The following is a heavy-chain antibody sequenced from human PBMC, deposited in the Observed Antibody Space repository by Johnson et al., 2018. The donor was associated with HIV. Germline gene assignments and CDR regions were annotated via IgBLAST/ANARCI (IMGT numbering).Heavy chain of an antibody. CDR3: AKVSSSSTWAHDPFDV. CDR1: GFTFDDYA. J-gene: IGHJ3*01. CDR2: ISWNSGSI. D-gene: IGHD6-6*01. Sequence: VQLVESGGGVVRPGGSLRLSCAAAGFTFDDYAMHWVRQAPGKGLEWVSGISWNSGSIGYADSVKGRFTISRDNAKNSLYLQMNSLRVEDTALYYCAKVSSSSTWAHDPFDVWGQG. V-gene: IGHV3-9*01.